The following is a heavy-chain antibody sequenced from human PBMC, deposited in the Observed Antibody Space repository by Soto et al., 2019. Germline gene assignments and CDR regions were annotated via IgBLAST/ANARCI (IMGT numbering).Heavy chain of an antibody. D-gene: IGHD4-17*01. J-gene: IGHJ4*02. CDR1: GFTFSSYG. CDR2: IYYDGGEK. CDR3: ARDVEPVLSD. Sequence: QVRLVESGGGVVQPGRSLRLSCAASGFTFSSYGMHWVRQAPGKGLEWVGVIYYDGGEKYYADSVKGRFTIARDNSKNTLHLEMNSLRAEDTAGYFCARDVEPVLSDWGQGTLVTVS. V-gene: IGHV3-33*01.